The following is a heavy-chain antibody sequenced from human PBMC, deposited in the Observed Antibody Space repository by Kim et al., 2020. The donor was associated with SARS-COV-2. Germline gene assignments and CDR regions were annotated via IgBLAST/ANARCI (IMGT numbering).Heavy chain of an antibody. CDR2: IYYSGST. J-gene: IGHJ3*02. V-gene: IGHV4-59*01. D-gene: IGHD3-22*01. CDR1: GGSISSYY. CDR3: ASSLGYYDSSGYLDGLGAFDI. Sequence: SETLSLTCTVSGGSISSYYWSWIRQPPGKGLEWIGYIYYSGSTNYNPSLKSRVTISVDTSKNQFSLKLSSVTAADTAVYYCASSLGYYDSSGYLDGLGAFDIWGQGTMVTVSS.